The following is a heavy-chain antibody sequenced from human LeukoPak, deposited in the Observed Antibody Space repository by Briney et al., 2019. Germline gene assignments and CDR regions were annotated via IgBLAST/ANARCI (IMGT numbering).Heavy chain of an antibody. CDR3: ARVVNGYVDY. D-gene: IGHD2-8*01. CDR1: GFTFSNTN. Sequence: PGGSLRLSCAASGFTFSNTNMNWVRQAPRKGLKWVSFISASSNYIYYADSVKGRFTISRDNAQNSLYLQMNSLRAEDTAVYFCARVVNGYVDYWGQGTLVTVSS. V-gene: IGHV3-21*06. J-gene: IGHJ4*02. CDR2: ISASSNYI.